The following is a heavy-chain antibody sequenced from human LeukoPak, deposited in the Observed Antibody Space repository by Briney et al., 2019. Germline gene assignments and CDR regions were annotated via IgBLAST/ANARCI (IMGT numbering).Heavy chain of an antibody. D-gene: IGHD3-10*01. CDR1: GFTFDEYH. Sequence: GGSLSLSCTVSGFTFDEYHMLWLRHAAGKGLECVSGFCWNWGRIGYADSVKGRFTISRDNAKNSLYLQMNSLRAEETALYYCAKDMGYYGSGSGFDYWGEGTLVTVSS. V-gene: IGHV3-9*01. CDR2: FCWNWGRI. CDR3: AKDMGYYGSGSGFDY. J-gene: IGHJ4*02.